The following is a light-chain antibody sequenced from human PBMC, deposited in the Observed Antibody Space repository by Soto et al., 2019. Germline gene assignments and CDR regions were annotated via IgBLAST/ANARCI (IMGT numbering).Light chain of an antibody. CDR3: SSYTSSSSYV. CDR1: SSDIGAFNH. CDR2: DVI. Sequence: QSALTQPASVSDSPGQSITISCIGTSSDIGAFNHVSWHRQHPGKAPKLIIYDVINRPSGVSNRFSGSKTGNTASLIISGLQAEDEADYYCSSYTSSSSYVFGSGTKVTVL. J-gene: IGLJ1*01. V-gene: IGLV2-14*03.